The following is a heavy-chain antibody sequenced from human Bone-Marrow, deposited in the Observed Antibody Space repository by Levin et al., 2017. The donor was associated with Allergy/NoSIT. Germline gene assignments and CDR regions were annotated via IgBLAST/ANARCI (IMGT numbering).Heavy chain of an antibody. CDR1: TGSIIGYF. Sequence: SETLSLTCSVSTGSIIGYFWSWIRQSPGKGLEWLGCFSLSGNTNYNPSLKSRLTISVDTSRNRFFLNLNSVTAADTAVYYCARGPPPREQNALPPSPYGMDVWGQGATVTVSS. V-gene: IGHV4-59*01. D-gene: IGHD1/OR15-1a*01. CDR2: FSLSGNT. CDR3: ARGPPPREQNALPPSPYGMDV. J-gene: IGHJ6*02.